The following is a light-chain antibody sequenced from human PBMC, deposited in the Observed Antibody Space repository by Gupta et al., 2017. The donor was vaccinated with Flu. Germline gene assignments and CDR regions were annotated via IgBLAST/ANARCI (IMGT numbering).Light chain of an antibody. CDR1: QSVRNY. CDR2: DEF. V-gene: IGKV3-11*01. CDR3: QQRSSWPLT. Sequence: EIVLTQSPATLSLSPGERATLSCRASQSVRNYLAWYQQKPGQAPRLLIYDEFNRATGIPARFSGSGSGTDFTLTISSLETEDFAVYYCQQRSSWPLTFGGGTKVEIK. J-gene: IGKJ4*01.